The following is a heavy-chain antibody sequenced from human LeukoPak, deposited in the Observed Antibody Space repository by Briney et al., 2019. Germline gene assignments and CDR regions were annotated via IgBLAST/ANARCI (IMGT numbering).Heavy chain of an antibody. V-gene: IGHV4-59*01. CDR1: GGSISSYY. CDR2: IYYSGST. Sequence: PSETLSLTCTVSGGSISSYYWSWIRQPPGKGLGWIGYIYYSGSTNYNPSLKSRVTISVDTSKNQFSLKLSSVTAADTAVYYCARSRRVTVYYFDYWGEGTLVTVSS. D-gene: IGHD4-23*01. J-gene: IGHJ4*02. CDR3: ARSRRVTVYYFDY.